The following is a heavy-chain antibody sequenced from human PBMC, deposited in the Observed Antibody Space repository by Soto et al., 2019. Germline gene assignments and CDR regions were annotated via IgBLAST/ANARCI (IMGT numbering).Heavy chain of an antibody. D-gene: IGHD3-3*01. CDR2: ITAYNGNA. Sequence: QVQLVQSGAEVKKPGASVKVSCKASGYNFISYSISWVRQAPGQGLEWMGRITAYNGNANYAQKFQGRVTMTTDTSTNTAYMELRSLRSDDTAVFYCVRDDQFPRYDFGSAVSGAYPAMDGWGQGTTVTV. CDR3: VRDDQFPRYDFGSAVSGAYPAMDG. CDR1: GYNFISYS. V-gene: IGHV1-18*01. J-gene: IGHJ6*02.